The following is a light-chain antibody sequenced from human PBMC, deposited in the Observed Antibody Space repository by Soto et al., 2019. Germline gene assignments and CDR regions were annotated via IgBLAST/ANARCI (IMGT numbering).Light chain of an antibody. J-gene: IGKJ5*01. CDR2: RAS. V-gene: IGKV3D-20*02. Sequence: PGERATLSCRASQSVSSNYLAWYQQKPGQTPKVLIYRASTRATGIPDRFSGSGSETDFTLTISRLEPEDSAVYYCQQRSNWPRTFGQGTRLEIK. CDR1: QSVSSNY. CDR3: QQRSNWPRT.